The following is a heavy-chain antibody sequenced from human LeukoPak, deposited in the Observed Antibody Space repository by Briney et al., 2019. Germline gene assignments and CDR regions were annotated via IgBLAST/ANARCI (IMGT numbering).Heavy chain of an antibody. Sequence: SETLSLTCTVSGVSISSSNSYWGWIRQPAGKGLEWIGRIYTSGSTNYNPSLKSRVTMSVDTSKNQFSLKLSSVTAADTAVYYCARASSGWVVWGKGTTVTISS. J-gene: IGHJ6*04. CDR1: GVSISSSNSY. CDR3: ARASSGWVV. V-gene: IGHV4-61*02. D-gene: IGHD6-19*01. CDR2: IYTSGST.